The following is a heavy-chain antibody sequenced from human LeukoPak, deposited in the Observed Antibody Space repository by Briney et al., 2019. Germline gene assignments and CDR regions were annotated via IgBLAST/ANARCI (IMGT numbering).Heavy chain of an antibody. V-gene: IGHV4-39*01. D-gene: IGHD3-10*01. Sequence: PSETLSLTCTVSGGSISSSSYYWGWIRQPPGKGLEWIGSIYYSGSTYYNPSLQSRVTISVDTSKNQFSLKLSSVTAADTAVYYCARQGRYYYGSGSYRLFDYWGQGTLVTVSS. CDR3: ARQGRYYYGSGSYRLFDY. CDR2: IYYSGST. CDR1: GGSISSSSYY. J-gene: IGHJ4*02.